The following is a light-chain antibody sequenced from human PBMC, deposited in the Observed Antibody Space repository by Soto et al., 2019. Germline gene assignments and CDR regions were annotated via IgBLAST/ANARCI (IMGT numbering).Light chain of an antibody. CDR3: QQYGSSYT. CDR1: QSVSSSY. J-gene: IGKJ2*01. Sequence: EIVLTQSPGTLSLSPGERATLSCRASQSVSSSYLAWYQQKPGQSPRLLIYGASSRAIDIPDRFSGSGSGPDFTLTISRLEPEVSAVYYCQQYGSSYTFGQGTKLEIK. V-gene: IGKV3-20*01. CDR2: GAS.